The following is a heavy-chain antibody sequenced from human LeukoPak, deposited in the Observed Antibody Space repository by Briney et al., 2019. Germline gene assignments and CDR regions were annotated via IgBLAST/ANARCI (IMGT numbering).Heavy chain of an antibody. Sequence: ASVEVSCKASGYTFTSYDINWVRQATGQGLEWMGWMNPNSGNTGYAQKFQGRVTMTRNTSISTAYMELSSLRSEDTAVYYCARLTMVRGVIYYYYYMDVWGKGTTVTISS. CDR2: MNPNSGNT. V-gene: IGHV1-8*01. D-gene: IGHD3-10*01. CDR3: ARLTMVRGVIYYYYYMDV. J-gene: IGHJ6*03. CDR1: GYTFTSYD.